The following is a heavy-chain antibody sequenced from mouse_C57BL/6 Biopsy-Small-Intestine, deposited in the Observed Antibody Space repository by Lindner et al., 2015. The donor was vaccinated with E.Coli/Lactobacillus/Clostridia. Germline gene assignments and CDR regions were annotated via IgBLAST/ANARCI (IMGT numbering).Heavy chain of an antibody. Sequence: SVKVSCKASGGSLRNYGISWVRQAPGQGLEWMGGIVPMFGTPNYAQKFQGRVTITADESTSTVYMELSSPRSEDTAVYYCAKGIFGECSDTRCYMAMYGMDAWGQGTPVTVSS. J-gene: IGHJ4*01. CDR1: GGSLRNYG. D-gene: IGHD1-1*01. CDR3: AKGIFGECSDTRCYMAMYGMDA. CDR2: IVPMFGTP. V-gene: IGHV1-81*01.